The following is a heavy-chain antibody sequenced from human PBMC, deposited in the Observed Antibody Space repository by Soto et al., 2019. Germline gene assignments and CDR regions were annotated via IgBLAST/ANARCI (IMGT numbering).Heavy chain of an antibody. CDR2: ISYDRSNK. CDR1: GFIFSTYA. V-gene: IGHV3-30-3*01. CDR3: ARERVDRNYGLMAL. D-gene: IGHD4-4*01. Sequence: QVQLVESGGGVVQPGRSLRLSCAASGFIFSTYAMHWVRQAPGKGLEWVAFISYDRSNKYYADSVKGRFTISRDNSKDTLYLQMNSLRAEDTAVYYCARERVDRNYGLMALWGQGTTVTVSS. J-gene: IGHJ6*02.